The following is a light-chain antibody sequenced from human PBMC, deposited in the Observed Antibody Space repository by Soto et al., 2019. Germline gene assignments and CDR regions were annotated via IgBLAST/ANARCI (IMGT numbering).Light chain of an antibody. CDR1: QSISNY. CDR2: AAS. Sequence: DNQMTQSPSAPSASVGDRGTIPCRASQSISNYLNWYQQKPGKAPKLLIYAASSLPSGVPSRFSGSGSGTDFTLTISSLQPEDFATYYCQQSYSTPRTFGQGTRLEIK. V-gene: IGKV1-39*01. CDR3: QQSYSTPRT. J-gene: IGKJ5*01.